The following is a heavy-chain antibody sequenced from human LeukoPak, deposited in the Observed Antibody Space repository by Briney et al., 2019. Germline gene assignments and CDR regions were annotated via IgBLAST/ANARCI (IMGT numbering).Heavy chain of an antibody. CDR2: ISSSSSYI. Sequence: GGSLRLSCAASGFAFSSYAMSWVRQAPGKGLEWVSSISSSSSYIYYADSVKGRFTISRDNAKNSLYLQMNSLRAEDTAVYYCARDYHCSSTSCYTQDYGDYFDYWGQGTLVTVSS. J-gene: IGHJ4*02. CDR3: ARDYHCSSTSCYTQDYGDYFDY. D-gene: IGHD2-2*02. CDR1: GFAFSSYA. V-gene: IGHV3-21*01.